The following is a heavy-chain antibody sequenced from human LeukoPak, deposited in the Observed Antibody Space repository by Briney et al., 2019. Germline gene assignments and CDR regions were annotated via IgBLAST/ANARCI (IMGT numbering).Heavy chain of an antibody. CDR1: GFTLSTYD. V-gene: IGHV3-30*02. CDR3: AKVARGGWDINAFHH. D-gene: IGHD2-15*01. Sequence: PGGSLRLSCAASGFTLSTYDMHWVRQAPGKGLEWLAFLRFDESDKYYADSVKGRFTISRDNSKNTLWLQMNSLRAEDTAVYYCAKVARGGWDINAFHHWGQGTLVTVSS. J-gene: IGHJ1*01. CDR2: LRFDESDK.